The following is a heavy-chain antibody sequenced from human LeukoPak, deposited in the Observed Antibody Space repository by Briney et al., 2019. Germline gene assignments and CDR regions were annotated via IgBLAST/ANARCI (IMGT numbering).Heavy chain of an antibody. CDR3: ARHTVVNAFDI. D-gene: IGHD4-23*01. J-gene: IGHJ3*02. V-gene: IGHV1-2*04. CDR2: INPNSGGT. Sequence: ASVKVSCKASGGTFSSYAISWVRQAPGQGLEWMGWINPNSGGTNYAQKFQGWVTMTRDTSISTAYMELSRLRSDDTAVYYCARHTVVNAFDIWGQGTMVTVSS. CDR1: GGTFSSYA.